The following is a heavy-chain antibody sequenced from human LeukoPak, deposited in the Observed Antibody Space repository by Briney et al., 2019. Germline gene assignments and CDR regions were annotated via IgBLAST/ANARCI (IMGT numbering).Heavy chain of an antibody. CDR3: AKYGDYDYYYYMDV. CDR1: GFTFSSYA. D-gene: IGHD4-17*01. V-gene: IGHV3-23*01. J-gene: IGHJ6*03. Sequence: PGGSLRLSCAASGFTFSSYAMSWARQAPGKGLEWVSAISGSGGSTYYADSVKGRFTISRDNSKNTLYLQMNSLRAEDTAVYYCAKYGDYDYYYYMDVWGKGTTVTVSS. CDR2: ISGSGGST.